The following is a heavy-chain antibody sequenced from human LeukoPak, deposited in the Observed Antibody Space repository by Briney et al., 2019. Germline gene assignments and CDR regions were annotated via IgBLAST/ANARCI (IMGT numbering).Heavy chain of an antibody. CDR3: ARDLTTAMVTPHWFDP. Sequence: GGSLRLSCAASGFTFSSYSMNWVRQAPGKGLAWVSSISSSSSYIYYADSVKGRFTISGDNAKNSLYLQMNRLRAEDTAVYYCARDLTTAMVTPHWFDPWGQGTLVTVSS. V-gene: IGHV3-21*01. CDR2: ISSSSSYI. D-gene: IGHD5-18*01. CDR1: GFTFSSYS. J-gene: IGHJ5*02.